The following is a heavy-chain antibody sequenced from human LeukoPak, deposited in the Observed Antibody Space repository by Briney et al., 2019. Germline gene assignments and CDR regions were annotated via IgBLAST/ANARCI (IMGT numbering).Heavy chain of an antibody. J-gene: IGHJ4*02. D-gene: IGHD6-13*01. CDR2: ISAYNGNT. CDR3: ARSRRYSSSWYYFDY. Sequence: ASVKFSCKASGYTFTSYGMSWVRQAPGQGLEWMGWISAYNGNTNYAQKLQERVTMTTDTSTSTDYMELRSLRSDDTAVDYCARSRRYSSSWYYFDYWGQGTLVTVSS. V-gene: IGHV1-18*04. CDR1: GYTFTSYG.